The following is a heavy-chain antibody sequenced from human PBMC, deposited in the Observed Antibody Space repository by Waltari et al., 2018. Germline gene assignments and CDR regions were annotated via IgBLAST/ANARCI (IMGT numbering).Heavy chain of an antibody. D-gene: IGHD2-15*01. Sequence: QVQLQESGPGLVKPSETLSLTCTVPGGSISSSYWLWIRQPPGKGLEWSGYIYYSGSTNYNPSLKSRVTISVDTSKNQFSLKLSSVTAADTAVYYCARPQDLDEGAFDIWGQGTMVTVSS. V-gene: IGHV4-59*01. J-gene: IGHJ3*02. CDR1: GGSISSSY. CDR3: ARPQDLDEGAFDI. CDR2: IYYSGST.